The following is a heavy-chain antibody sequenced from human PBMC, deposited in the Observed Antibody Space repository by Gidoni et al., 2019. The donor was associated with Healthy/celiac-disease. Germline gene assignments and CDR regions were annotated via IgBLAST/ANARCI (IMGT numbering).Heavy chain of an antibody. CDR3: ARVGYSYGYFDY. V-gene: IGHV3-33*01. J-gene: IGHJ4*02. CDR2: IWYYGSNK. D-gene: IGHD5-18*01. CDR1: GVTFSSYG. Sequence: QVQLVESGGGVVQPGRSLRLSCAASGVTFSSYGMHWVRQAPGKGLELVAVIWYYGSNKYYADSVKCRFTISRDNSKNTLYLQMNSLRAEDTAVYYCARVGYSYGYFDYWGQGTLVTVSS.